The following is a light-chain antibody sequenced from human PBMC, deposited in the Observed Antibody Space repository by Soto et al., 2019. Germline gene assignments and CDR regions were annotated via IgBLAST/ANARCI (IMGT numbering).Light chain of an antibody. CDR3: QHYNAWPWT. CDR2: SAS. Sequence: DMVLTQSPGTLSLCPGERATPSCRASQSISDTLAWYQQKPGQAPRLLIYSASRRATGFPARFSGSGSGTDFTLTISSLQSEDFAVYYCQHYNAWPWTFGQGTKVDIK. J-gene: IGKJ1*01. CDR1: QSISDT. V-gene: IGKV3-15*01.